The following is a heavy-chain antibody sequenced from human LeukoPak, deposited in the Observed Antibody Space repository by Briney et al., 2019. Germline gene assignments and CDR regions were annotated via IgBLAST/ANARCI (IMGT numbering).Heavy chain of an antibody. V-gene: IGHV3-21*01. CDR1: GGSFSGYY. D-gene: IGHD5-18*01. J-gene: IGHJ4*02. CDR3: ARAPAAMVTVYYFDY. Sequence: ETLSLTCAVYGGSFSGYYWSWVRQAPGKGLEWVSSISSSSSYIYYADSVKGRFTISRDNAKNSLYLQMNSLRAEDTAVYYCARAPAAMVTVYYFDYWGQGTLVTVSS. CDR2: ISSSSSYI.